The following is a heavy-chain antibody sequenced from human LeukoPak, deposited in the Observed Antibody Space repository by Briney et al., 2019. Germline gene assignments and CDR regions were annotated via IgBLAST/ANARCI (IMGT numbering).Heavy chain of an antibody. CDR1: GFTFGSSG. CDR3: AKRSSYFDY. CDR2: IGNSGGGT. V-gene: IGHV3-23*01. Sequence: GGSLRLSCAASGFTFGSSGMSWVRQAPGKGLEWVSLIGNSGGGTNYADSVKGRFTISRDNSKITLYLQMNSLRAEDTAVYYCAKRSSYFDYWGQGTLVTVSS. J-gene: IGHJ4*02.